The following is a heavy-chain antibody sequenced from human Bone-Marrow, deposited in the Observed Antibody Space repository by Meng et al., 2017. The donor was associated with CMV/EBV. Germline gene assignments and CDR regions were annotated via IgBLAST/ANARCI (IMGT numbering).Heavy chain of an antibody. J-gene: IGHJ4*02. CDR2: IYYGGST. Sequence: SETLSLTCTVSGGSISTSGYYWGWIRQPPGKGLEWIGSIYYGGSTYYSPSLKNRVTISLDTSKSQFSLNLNSVTAADAAIYYCASITTSQTPFDYWGQGTRVTGSS. CDR1: GGSISTSGYY. CDR3: ASITTSQTPFDY. V-gene: IGHV4-39*07. D-gene: IGHD4-11*01.